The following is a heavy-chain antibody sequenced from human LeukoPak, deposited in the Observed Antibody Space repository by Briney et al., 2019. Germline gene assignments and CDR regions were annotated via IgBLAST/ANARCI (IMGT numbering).Heavy chain of an antibody. CDR1: GFTFGDYA. V-gene: IGHV3-49*03. D-gene: IGHD3-22*01. CDR3: TGDQYYYDV. CDR2: IRSRAYLGTK. J-gene: IGHJ4*02. Sequence: PGGSLRLSCTASGFTFGDYARSWFRQAPGKGLEWVGFIRSRAYLGTKEYAASVQGRFTISRDDSKSIAYLQMNTLKTEDTAVYYCTGDQYYYDVWGQGTLVTVSS.